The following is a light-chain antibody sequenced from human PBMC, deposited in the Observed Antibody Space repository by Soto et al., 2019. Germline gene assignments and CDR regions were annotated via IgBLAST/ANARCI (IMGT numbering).Light chain of an antibody. Sequence: QSVLSQPRSVSGSPGQSVTISCTGTSSDVGGYNYVSWYQQHPGKAPKLMIYDVSKRLSGVPDRFSGSKSGNTASLTISGLQAEDEADYYCCSYAGSYTFDVFGTGTKV. CDR1: SSDVGGYNY. J-gene: IGLJ1*01. CDR2: DVS. V-gene: IGLV2-11*01. CDR3: CSYAGSYTFDV.